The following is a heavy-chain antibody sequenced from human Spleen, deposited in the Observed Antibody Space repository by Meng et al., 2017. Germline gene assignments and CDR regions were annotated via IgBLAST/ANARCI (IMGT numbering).Heavy chain of an antibody. V-gene: IGHV3-23*01. CDR2: VSGSGGTT. CDR3: AKGGHYHSSGYWYYYHGMDV. CDR1: GFTFSNCA. J-gene: IGHJ6*02. Sequence: GESLKISCAASGFTFSNCALSWVRQAPGKGLEWVSTVSGSGGTTSYADSVKGRFSISRDNPKNTLYLQMNSLRAEDTAVYYCAKGGHYHSSGYWYYYHGMDVWGQGTTVTVSS. D-gene: IGHD3-22*01.